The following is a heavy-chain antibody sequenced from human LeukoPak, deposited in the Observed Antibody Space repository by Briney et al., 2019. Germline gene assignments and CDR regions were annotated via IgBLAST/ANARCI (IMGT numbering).Heavy chain of an antibody. CDR1: GGSISSGGYS. CDR3: ARGDYDSSGYYLDY. D-gene: IGHD3-22*01. V-gene: IGHV4-30-2*01. J-gene: IGHJ4*02. Sequence: SQTLSLNCAVSGGSISSGGYSWSWIRQPPGKGLEWIGYIYHSGSTYYNPSLKSRVTISVDRSKNQFSLKLSSVTAADTAVYYCARGDYDSSGYYLDYWGQGTLVTVSS. CDR2: IYHSGST.